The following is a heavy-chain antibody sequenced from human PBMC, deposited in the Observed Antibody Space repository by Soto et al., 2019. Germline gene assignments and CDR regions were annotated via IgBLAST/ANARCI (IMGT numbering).Heavy chain of an antibody. D-gene: IGHD6-19*01. Sequence: QVQLVQSGAEVKKPGASVKVSCKASGGTFSYYAISWVRQAPGQGLDWMGGIIPKFGTTLYAQKFEGRIKITGDKSTSTAYMELSGLRSEDTAVYYCARIILRDIAGLPAGLLPTKNYYFGMDVWGQGTTVTVSS. CDR2: IIPKFGTT. CDR1: GGTFSYYA. V-gene: IGHV1-69*06. CDR3: ARIILRDIAGLPAGLLPTKNYYFGMDV. J-gene: IGHJ6*02.